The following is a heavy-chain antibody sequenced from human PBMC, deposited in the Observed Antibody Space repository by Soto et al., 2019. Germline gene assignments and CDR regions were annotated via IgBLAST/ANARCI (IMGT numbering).Heavy chain of an antibody. V-gene: IGHV3-21*01. CDR1: GFTFSSYS. J-gene: IGHJ3*02. CDR3: ARYGDYDNDAFDI. Sequence: GGSLRLSCAASGFTFSSYSMNWVRQAPGKGLEWVSSISSSSSYIYYADSVKGRFTISRDNAKNSLYLQMNSLRAEDTAVYYCARYGDYDNDAFDIWGQGTMVTVSS. CDR2: ISSSSSYI. D-gene: IGHD4-17*01.